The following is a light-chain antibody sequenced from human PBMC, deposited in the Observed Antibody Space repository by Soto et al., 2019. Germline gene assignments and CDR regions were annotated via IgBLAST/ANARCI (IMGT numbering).Light chain of an antibody. CDR3: SSYTLTSTVV. J-gene: IGLJ2*01. CDR1: SSDIAVYSY. V-gene: IGLV2-14*01. Sequence: QSVLTQPASVSGSPGQSITISCTGTSSDIAVYSYVSWFQQHPGKAPKLIIYDVSNRPSGVSSRFSGSKSGNTASLTISGLQAEDESDYYCSSYTLTSTVVFGGGTKLTVL. CDR2: DVS.